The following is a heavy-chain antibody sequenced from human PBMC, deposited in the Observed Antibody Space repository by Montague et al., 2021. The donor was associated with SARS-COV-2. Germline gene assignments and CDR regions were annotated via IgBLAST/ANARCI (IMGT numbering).Heavy chain of an antibody. Sequence: ETLSLTCTVSGGSISSYYWSWIRQPPGKGLEWIGYMYYSGSTNYNPSLKSRVTLSVDTSENQFSLKLSPVTAADTAVYYCARDFDYWGQGTLVTVSS. V-gene: IGHV4-59*13. CDR3: ARDFDY. CDR2: MYYSGST. J-gene: IGHJ4*02. CDR1: GGSISSYY.